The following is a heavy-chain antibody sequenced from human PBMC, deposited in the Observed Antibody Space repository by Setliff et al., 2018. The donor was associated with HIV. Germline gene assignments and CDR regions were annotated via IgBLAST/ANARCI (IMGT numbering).Heavy chain of an antibody. CDR1: GGSFSGYY. J-gene: IGHJ5*02. CDR2: INHSGST. Sequence: SETLSLTCAVYGGSFSGYYWSWIRQPPGKGLEWIGEINHSGSTNYNPSLKSRVTISVDTSKNQFSLKLSSATAADTAVYYCARLRREEQWLVRGWFDPWGQGTLVTVSS. D-gene: IGHD6-19*01. V-gene: IGHV4-34*01. CDR3: ARLRREEQWLVRGWFDP.